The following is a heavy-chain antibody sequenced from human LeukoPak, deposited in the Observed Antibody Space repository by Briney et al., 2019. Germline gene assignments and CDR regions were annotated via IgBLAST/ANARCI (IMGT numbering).Heavy chain of an antibody. CDR2: ISSSSSTI. CDR3: ARDRGGSYSAIDY. V-gene: IGHV3-48*04. Sequence: GGSLRLSCAASGFTFSGYSMNWVRQAPGKGLEWVSFISSSSSTIYYADSVKGRFTISRDNAKNSPYLQMNSLRAEDTAVYYCARDRGGSYSAIDYWGQGTLVTVSS. CDR1: GFTFSGYS. D-gene: IGHD1-26*01. J-gene: IGHJ4*02.